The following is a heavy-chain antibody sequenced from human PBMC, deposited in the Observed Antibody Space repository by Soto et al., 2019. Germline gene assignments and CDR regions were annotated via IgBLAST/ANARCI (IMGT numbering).Heavy chain of an antibody. J-gene: IGHJ5*02. D-gene: IGHD5-12*01. CDR2: IKQDGSEK. Sequence: GGSLRLSCAASGFTFSSYWMSWVRQAPGKGLEWVANIKQDGSEKYYVDSVKGRFTISRDNAKNSLYLQMNSLRAEDTAVYYCARRPEGYVATIFWFDPWGQGTLVTVSS. CDR1: GFTFSSYW. CDR3: ARRPEGYVATIFWFDP. V-gene: IGHV3-7*05.